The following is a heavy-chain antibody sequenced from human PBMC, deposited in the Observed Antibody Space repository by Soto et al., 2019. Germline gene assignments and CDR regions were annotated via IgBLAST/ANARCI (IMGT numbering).Heavy chain of an antibody. Sequence: QVQLVESGGGVVQPGRSLRLSCAPSGFTFSSYAMHWVRQAPGKGLEWVAVISYDGSNKYYADSVKGRFTISRDNSKNTLYLQMNSLRVEDTAVYYCARGGPTYYYYGMDVWGHGTTVTVSS. V-gene: IGHV3-30-3*01. CDR3: ARGGPTYYYYGMDV. CDR1: GFTFSSYA. CDR2: ISYDGSNK. J-gene: IGHJ6*02. D-gene: IGHD2-21*01.